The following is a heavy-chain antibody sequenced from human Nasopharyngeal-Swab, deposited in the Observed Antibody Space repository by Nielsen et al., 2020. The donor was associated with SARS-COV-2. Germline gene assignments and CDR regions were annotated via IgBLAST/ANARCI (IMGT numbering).Heavy chain of an antibody. Sequence: GSLRLSCAVYGGSFSGYYWSWIRQPPGKGLEWIGEINYSGSTNYNPSLKSRVTISVDTSKNQFSLKLSSVIAADTAVYYCARGFHPRHYYDSSGSSLDYWGQGTLVTVSS. CDR2: INYSGST. D-gene: IGHD3-22*01. V-gene: IGHV4-34*01. CDR1: GGSFSGYY. J-gene: IGHJ4*02. CDR3: ARGFHPRHYYDSSGSSLDY.